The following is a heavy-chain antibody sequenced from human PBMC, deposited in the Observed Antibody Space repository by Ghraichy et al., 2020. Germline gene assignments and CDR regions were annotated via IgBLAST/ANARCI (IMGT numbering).Heavy chain of an antibody. D-gene: IGHD1-26*01. Sequence: GGSLRLSCAASGFTFSSYWMGWIRQAPGKGLEWVANIKKDGSEKYYVDSVKGRFAISRDNAKNSLYLQMNSLGAEDTAVYYCARHGSYCFDYWGQGILVTVSS. CDR2: IKKDGSEK. CDR3: ARHGSYCFDY. CDR1: GFTFSSYW. V-gene: IGHV3-7*03. J-gene: IGHJ4*02.